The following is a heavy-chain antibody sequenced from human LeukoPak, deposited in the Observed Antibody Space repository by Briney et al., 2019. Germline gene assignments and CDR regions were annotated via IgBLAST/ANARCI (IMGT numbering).Heavy chain of an antibody. Sequence: PGGSLRLSCAASGFTFSSYGMSWVRQAPGKGLEWVSAISGSGGSTYYADSVKGRFTISRDNSKNTLYLQMNSLRAEDTAVYYCAKAGGYCSGGSCYPWFDPWGQGTLVTVSS. CDR3: AKAGGYCSGGSCYPWFDP. V-gene: IGHV3-23*01. CDR2: ISGSGGST. CDR1: GFTFSSYG. J-gene: IGHJ5*02. D-gene: IGHD2-15*01.